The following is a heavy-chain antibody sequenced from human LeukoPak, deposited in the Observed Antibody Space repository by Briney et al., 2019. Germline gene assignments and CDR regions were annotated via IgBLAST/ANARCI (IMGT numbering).Heavy chain of an antibody. CDR2: IYSGGST. CDR1: GFTVSSNY. D-gene: IGHD2-15*01. V-gene: IGHV3-66*01. Sequence: GGSLRLSCAASGFTVSSNYMSWVRQAPGKGLEWVSGIYSGGSTYYANSVKGRFTISRDNSKNTLYLQMNSLRAEDTAVYYCARTPRDYYYYYGMDVWGQGTTVTVSS. CDR3: ARTPRDYYYYYGMDV. J-gene: IGHJ6*02.